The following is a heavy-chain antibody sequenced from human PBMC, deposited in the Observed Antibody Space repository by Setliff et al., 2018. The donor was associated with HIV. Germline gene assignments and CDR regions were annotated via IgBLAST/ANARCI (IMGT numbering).Heavy chain of an antibody. V-gene: IGHV4-39*01. Sequence: SETLSLTCAVSGGAITNSRHYWVWIRQSPGKGLEWIGTRISDSATTSVNPSLKSRVTISVDMSNNQFSLKLRSVTASDTAVYYCARQPHDFDSSGYYGDAFDIWGQGTMVTVSS. CDR3: ARQPHDFDSSGYYGDAFDI. J-gene: IGHJ3*02. CDR1: GGAITNSRHY. D-gene: IGHD3-22*01. CDR2: ISDSATT.